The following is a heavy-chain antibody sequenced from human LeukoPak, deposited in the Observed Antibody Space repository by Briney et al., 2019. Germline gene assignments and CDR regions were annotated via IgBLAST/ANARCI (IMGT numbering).Heavy chain of an antibody. D-gene: IGHD5-18*01. Sequence: TGGSLRLSCAASGFTLSKYWMSWVRQAPGKGLEWVSHISSSGSTIYYADSVKGRFTISRDNAKNSLYLQMNSLRAEDTAVYYCARRDTAMATINYWGQGTLVTVSS. J-gene: IGHJ4*02. CDR1: GFTLSKYW. V-gene: IGHV3-48*04. CDR2: ISSSGSTI. CDR3: ARRDTAMATINY.